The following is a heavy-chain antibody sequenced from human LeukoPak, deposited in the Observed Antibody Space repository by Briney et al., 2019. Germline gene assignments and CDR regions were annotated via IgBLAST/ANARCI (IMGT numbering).Heavy chain of an antibody. Sequence: ASVKVSCKASGYTFTGYYMHWVRQAPGQGLEWMGWINPNSGGTNYAQKFQGRVTMTRDTSISTAYMELSRLRSDDTAVYYCARAGHEYYYFPTPAGAFDIWGQGTMVTVSS. J-gene: IGHJ3*02. CDR3: ARAGHEYYYFPTPAGAFDI. V-gene: IGHV1-2*02. CDR1: GYTFTGYY. D-gene: IGHD3-10*01. CDR2: INPNSGGT.